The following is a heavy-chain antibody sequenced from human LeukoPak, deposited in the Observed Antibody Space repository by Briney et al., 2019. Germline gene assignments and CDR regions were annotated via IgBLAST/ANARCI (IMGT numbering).Heavy chain of an antibody. V-gene: IGHV1-2*06. D-gene: IGHD2-21*02. CDR2: INPNSGAT. CDR1: GYTFTGYY. J-gene: IGHJ2*01. Sequence: ASVKVSCKASGYTFTGYYMHWVRQAPGQGLEWMGRINPNSGATNYAQKFQGRVTMTRDTSISTAYMELTTLRSDDTAVYYCAKSIEYCGADCYGYFDLWGRGTLVTVSS. CDR3: AKSIEYCGADCYGYFDL.